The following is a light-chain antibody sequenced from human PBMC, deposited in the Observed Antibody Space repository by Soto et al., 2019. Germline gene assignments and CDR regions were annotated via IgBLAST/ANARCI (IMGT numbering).Light chain of an antibody. Sequence: VLTQPASVSGSPGQSITISCTGTSSDVGGYNYVSWYQQHPGNAPKLMIYDVSNRPSGVSNRFSGSKSGNTASLTISGLQAEDEADYYCSSYTSSSSYVFGTG. CDR1: SSDVGGYNY. CDR3: SSYTSSSSYV. CDR2: DVS. J-gene: IGLJ1*01. V-gene: IGLV2-14*01.